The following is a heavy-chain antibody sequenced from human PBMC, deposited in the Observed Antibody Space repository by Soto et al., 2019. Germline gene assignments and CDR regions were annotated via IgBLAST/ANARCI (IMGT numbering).Heavy chain of an antibody. D-gene: IGHD3-22*01. CDR2: IYYSGST. Sequence: PSETLSLTCTVSGGSISSGDYYWSWIRQHPGKGLEWIGYIYYSGSTYYNPSLESRVTLSVDTSRKQFSLKVSSVTAADTAVYYCARANYFDGSGPFDYWGPGTLVTVSS. CDR1: GGSISSGDYY. J-gene: IGHJ4*02. V-gene: IGHV4-31*03. CDR3: ARANYFDGSGPFDY.